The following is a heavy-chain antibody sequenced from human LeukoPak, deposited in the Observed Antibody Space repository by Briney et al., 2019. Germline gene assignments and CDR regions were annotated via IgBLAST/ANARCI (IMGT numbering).Heavy chain of an antibody. CDR1: GFTFSSYG. Sequence: PGGSLRLSCAASGFTFSSYGMHWVRQAPGKGLEWVAVISYDGSNKYYADSVKGRFTISRDNSKNTLYLRMNSLRAEDTAVYYCAKGSSWYGGEYFQHWGQGTLVTVSS. CDR3: AKGSSWYGGEYFQH. CDR2: ISYDGSNK. V-gene: IGHV3-30*18. J-gene: IGHJ1*01. D-gene: IGHD6-13*01.